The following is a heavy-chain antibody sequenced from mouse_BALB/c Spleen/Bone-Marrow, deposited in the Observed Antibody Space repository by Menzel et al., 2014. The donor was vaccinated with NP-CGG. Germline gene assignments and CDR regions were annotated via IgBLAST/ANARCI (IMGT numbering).Heavy chain of an antibody. V-gene: IGHV1-7*01. CDR1: GYTFTNYW. CDR3: ARRGIYYGNYFAY. J-gene: IGHJ3*01. CDR2: INPSTGYT. Sequence: QVHVKQSGAELAKPGASVKMSCKASGYTFTNYWMHWVKQRSGQGLEWIGYINPSTGYTEYNQKFKDKATLTADKSSSTAYMQLSSLTSEDSAVYYCARRGIYYGNYFAYWGQGTLVTVSA. D-gene: IGHD2-1*01.